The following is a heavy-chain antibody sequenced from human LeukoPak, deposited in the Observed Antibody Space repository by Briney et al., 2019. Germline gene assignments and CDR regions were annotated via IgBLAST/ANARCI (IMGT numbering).Heavy chain of an antibody. D-gene: IGHD3-16*02. J-gene: IGHJ4*02. CDR2: IYPGESDT. CDR1: GYRFTSYW. Sequence: GGSLKISCKGSGYRFTSYWIGWGRQMPGKGLEGMGIIYPGESDTRYSPSFQGQVTISADKSISTAYLQWSSLKASDTAMYYCAIRAVIELGLDYWGQGTLVTVSS. CDR3: AIRAVIELGLDY. V-gene: IGHV5-51*01.